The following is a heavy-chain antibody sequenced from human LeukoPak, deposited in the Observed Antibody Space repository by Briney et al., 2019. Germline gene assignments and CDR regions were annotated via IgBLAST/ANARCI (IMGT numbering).Heavy chain of an antibody. J-gene: IGHJ4*02. CDR1: GYTFTKYH. V-gene: IGHV1-46*01. CDR3: ARVGGWYRYFFDY. CDR2: ITPSDGST. D-gene: IGHD6-19*01. Sequence: ASVKVCCKASGYTFTKYHMHWVRQAPGQGLEWMGMITPSDGSTNYEQKFQGRVTMTRDMSTSTVYMELSSLRSEDTAVYYCARVGGWYRYFFDYWGQGTLLTVSS.